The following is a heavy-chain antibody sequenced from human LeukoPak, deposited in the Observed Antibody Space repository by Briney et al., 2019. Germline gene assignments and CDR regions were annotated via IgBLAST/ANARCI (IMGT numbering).Heavy chain of an antibody. V-gene: IGHV3-23*01. CDR1: GFTLSSYA. Sequence: GGSLRLSCAASGFTLSSYAMSWVRQAPGKGLEWVSAICGSGGSTYYADSVKGRFTISRDNSKNTLYLQMNSLRAEDTAVYYCAKAEGYCTNGVCLQPPDYWGQGTLVTVPS. D-gene: IGHD2-8*01. CDR3: AKAEGYCTNGVCLQPPDY. CDR2: ICGSGGST. J-gene: IGHJ4*02.